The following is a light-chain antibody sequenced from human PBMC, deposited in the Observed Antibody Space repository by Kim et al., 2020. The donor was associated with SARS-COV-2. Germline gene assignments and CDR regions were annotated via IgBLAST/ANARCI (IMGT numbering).Light chain of an antibody. CDR3: QQSHSTPFT. CDR2: AAF. CDR1: QSISSY. V-gene: IGKV1-39*01. J-gene: IGKJ4*01. Sequence: DIQMTQSPSSLSASVGDRVTITCRASQSISSYLNWYRQKPGEAPKLLISAAFLLQSGVPSRFSGSGSGTDFTLTVSSLLPEDFATYYCQQSHSTPFTFGAGTKVDIK.